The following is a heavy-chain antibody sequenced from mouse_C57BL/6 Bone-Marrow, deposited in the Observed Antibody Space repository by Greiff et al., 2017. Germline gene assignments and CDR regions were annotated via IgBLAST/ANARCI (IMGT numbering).Heavy chain of an antibody. Sequence: EVKVVESGGDLVKPGGSLTLSCAASGFTFSSYGMSWVRQTPDKRLEWVATISSGGSYTYYPDSVKGRFTISSDNATNTLYLQMSSLTSEDTAMYYCARHHSGDYFDYWGQGTTLTVSS. D-gene: IGHD6-1*01. V-gene: IGHV5-6*01. CDR1: GFTFSSYG. CDR3: ARHHSGDYFDY. J-gene: IGHJ2*01. CDR2: ISSGGSYT.